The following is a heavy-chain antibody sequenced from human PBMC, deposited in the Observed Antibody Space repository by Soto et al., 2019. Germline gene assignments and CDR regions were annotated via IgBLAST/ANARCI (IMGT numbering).Heavy chain of an antibody. V-gene: IGHV3-21*06. CDR1: GFTFCSYS. J-gene: IGHJ3*02. CDR2: ISSSSIPI. CDR3: VRGGRGYTRDDVFDI. Sequence: EVQLVESGGGVVKLGGSLGFSCVGSGFTFCSYSLNWVRQAPGKGVDWVSSISSSSIPIFYADSLKGRFTISRDNAKNSLYLQMNSRRAEDTAVYYCVRGGRGYTRDDVFDIWGQGTMVTVSS. D-gene: IGHD2-2*02.